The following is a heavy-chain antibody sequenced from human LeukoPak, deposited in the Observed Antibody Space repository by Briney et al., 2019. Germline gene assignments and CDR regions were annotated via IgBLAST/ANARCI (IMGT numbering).Heavy chain of an antibody. Sequence: GGSLRLSCAASGFTFSRYSINWVRQAPGKGLEWVSSISSSSSYIYYADSVKGRFTISRDNAKNSLYLQMNSLRAEDTAVYYXXRDSGNYLDAFDIWGQGTMVTVSS. V-gene: IGHV3-21*01. D-gene: IGHD1-7*01. J-gene: IGHJ3*02. CDR1: GFTFSRYS. CDR2: ISSSSSYI. CDR3: XRDSGNYLDAFDI.